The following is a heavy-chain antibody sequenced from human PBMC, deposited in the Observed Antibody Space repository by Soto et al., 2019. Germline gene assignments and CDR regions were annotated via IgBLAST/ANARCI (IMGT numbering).Heavy chain of an antibody. V-gene: IGHV3-49*04. CDR3: TRVDSSGYYFHYYYGMDV. J-gene: IGHJ6*02. CDR2: IRSKAYGGTT. Sequence: LRLSCTASGFTYGDYAMSWVRQAPGKGLEWVGFIRSKAYGGTTEYAASVKGRFTISRDDSKSIAYLQMNSLKTEDTAVYYCTRVDSSGYYFHYYYGMDVWGQGTTVTVSS. D-gene: IGHD3-22*01. CDR1: GFTYGDYA.